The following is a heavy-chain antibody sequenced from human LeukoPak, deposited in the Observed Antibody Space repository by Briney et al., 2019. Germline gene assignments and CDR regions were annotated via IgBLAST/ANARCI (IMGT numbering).Heavy chain of an antibody. CDR2: ISVYNGNT. Sequence: ASVKVSCKASGYTFTTYGISWVRQAHGQGLEWMGWISVYNGNTNYAQKLQGRVTMTTDTSTSTAYMELRSLRSDDTAVYYCARESAYYYDSSGLYHWFDPWGQGTLVTVSS. J-gene: IGHJ5*02. CDR3: ARESAYYYDSSGLYHWFDP. V-gene: IGHV1-18*01. D-gene: IGHD3-22*01. CDR1: GYTFTTYG.